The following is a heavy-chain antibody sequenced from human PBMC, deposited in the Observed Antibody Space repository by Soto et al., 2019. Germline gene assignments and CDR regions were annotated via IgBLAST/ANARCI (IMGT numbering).Heavy chain of an antibody. CDR2: LNRDGSST. V-gene: IGHV3-74*01. CDR3: ARGGSSSPNGMDV. J-gene: IGHJ6*02. Sequence: GGSLRLSGAASVFTFSNYWMHWVRQAPGKGLVWVLRLNRDGSSTDYADSVKGRFAISRDIAKSTVYLQMNSLRAEDTAMYYCARGGSSSPNGMDVWGQGTTVTV. CDR1: VFTFSNYW. D-gene: IGHD2-2*01.